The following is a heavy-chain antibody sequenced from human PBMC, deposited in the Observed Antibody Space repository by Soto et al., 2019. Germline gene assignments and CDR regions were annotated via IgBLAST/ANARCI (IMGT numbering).Heavy chain of an antibody. CDR3: ARDKAVINAAIGMAY. Sequence: QVQLVQSGAEVKKPGSSVKVSCKASGGSFNSYTFNWVRQAPGQGLEWMGRIIPFANIANYAQAFQDRVTISADTSATTVYMELRSLISDDTAVYYCARDKAVINAAIGMAYWGQGTLVTVSS. CDR2: IIPFANIA. J-gene: IGHJ4*02. CDR1: GGSFNSYT. V-gene: IGHV1-69*08. D-gene: IGHD6-13*01.